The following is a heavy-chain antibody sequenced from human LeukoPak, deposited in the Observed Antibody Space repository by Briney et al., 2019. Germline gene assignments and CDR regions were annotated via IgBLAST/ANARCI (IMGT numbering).Heavy chain of an antibody. CDR2: IHPSSGGT. J-gene: IGHJ4*02. Sequence: ASVKVSCKGSGYTFTGYYMHWVRQAPGQGLEWMGWIHPSSGGTNYAQRFQGRVTMTRDTSISTVYMELSRLRSDDTAVYYCARGGKSELGTCDYWGQGTLVTVSS. V-gene: IGHV1-2*02. CDR3: ARGGKSELGTCDY. D-gene: IGHD7-27*01. CDR1: GYTFTGYY.